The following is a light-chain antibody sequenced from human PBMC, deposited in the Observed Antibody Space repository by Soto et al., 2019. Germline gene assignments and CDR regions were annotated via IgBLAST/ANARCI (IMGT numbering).Light chain of an antibody. CDR2: DTS. J-gene: IGKJ4*01. CDR1: QTIYEK. CDR3: QQYHRWPLT. Sequence: EIVLTQSPATLSVSPGESVTLSCRASQTIYEKLAWYQQKPGQTPRLVIYDTSIRATGTPGSFSGSGSGTEFTLTISSLQSEDFAVYYCQQYHRWPLTFGGGTKVDI. V-gene: IGKV3-15*01.